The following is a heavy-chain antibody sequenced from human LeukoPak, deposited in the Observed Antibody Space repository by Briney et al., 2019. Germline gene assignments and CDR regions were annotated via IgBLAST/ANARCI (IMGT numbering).Heavy chain of an antibody. J-gene: IGHJ1*01. CDR2: IIPIFGTA. CDR3: ARNDDSSGYYPSNFQH. Sequence: SVKVSCKASGGTFSSYAISWVRQAPGQGLEWMGGIIPIFGTANYAQKFQGRVTITTDESTSTAYMELSSLRSEDTAVYYCARNDDSSGYYPSNFQHWGQGTLVTVSS. D-gene: IGHD3-22*01. V-gene: IGHV1-69*05. CDR1: GGTFSSYA.